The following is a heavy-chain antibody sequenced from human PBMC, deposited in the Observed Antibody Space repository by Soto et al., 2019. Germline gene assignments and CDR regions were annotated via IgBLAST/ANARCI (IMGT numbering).Heavy chain of an antibody. J-gene: IGHJ5*02. D-gene: IGHD2-8*01. Sequence: QVPLVQSGAEVKKPGASVKVSCKASGYTFINYDINWVRQATGQGLEWVGWMNPDSGNTGYAQNFQGRVTMTGNTSISSVYMELSSLTSEDPTVYYCARPRGSNGWFDLWGQGTLVTVSS. CDR2: MNPDSGNT. V-gene: IGHV1-8*01. CDR1: GYTFINYD. CDR3: ARPRGSNGWFDL.